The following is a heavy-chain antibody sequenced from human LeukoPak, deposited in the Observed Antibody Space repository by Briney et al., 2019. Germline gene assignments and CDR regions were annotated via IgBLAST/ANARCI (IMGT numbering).Heavy chain of an antibody. Sequence: SETLSLTCSVSTYSINSDYYWGWIRQPPGKGLEWIGSIYHSGSTYYNPSLKSRVTISVDTSKNQFSLELSSVTAADTARYFCARVHSWYGPDYWGQGTLVTVSS. D-gene: IGHD3-10*01. CDR1: TYSINSDYY. CDR2: IYHSGST. V-gene: IGHV4-38-2*02. J-gene: IGHJ4*02. CDR3: ARVHSWYGPDY.